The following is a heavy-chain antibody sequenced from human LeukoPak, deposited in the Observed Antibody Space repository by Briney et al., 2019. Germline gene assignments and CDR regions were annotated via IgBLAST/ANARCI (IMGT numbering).Heavy chain of an antibody. V-gene: IGHV4-39*07. J-gene: IGHJ4*02. Sequence: PSETLSLTCTVSGGSISSSSYYWGWIRQPPGKGLEWIGNIYYSGSTYYSPSLKSRVTISVDTSKNQFSLKLSSVTAADTAIYYCARDLPLTRYSSGWYGAVDYWGQGTLVTVSS. CDR2: IYYSGST. CDR1: GGSISSSSYY. CDR3: ARDLPLTRYSSGWYGAVDY. D-gene: IGHD6-19*01.